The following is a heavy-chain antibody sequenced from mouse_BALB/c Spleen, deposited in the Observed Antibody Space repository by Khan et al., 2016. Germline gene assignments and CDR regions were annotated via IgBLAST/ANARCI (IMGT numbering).Heavy chain of an antibody. J-gene: IGHJ2*01. D-gene: IGHD4-1*01. V-gene: IGHV7-3*02. CDR2: IRNKANGYTT. Sequence: EVELVESGGGLVQPGGSLRLSCATSGFTFTDYYMSWVRQPPGKALEWLGFIRNKANGYTTEYSASVKCRFTISRDNSQSILYLQMNTLRAEDSATYYCARTGYYFDYWGQGTTLTVSS. CDR1: GFTFTDYY. CDR3: ARTGYYFDY.